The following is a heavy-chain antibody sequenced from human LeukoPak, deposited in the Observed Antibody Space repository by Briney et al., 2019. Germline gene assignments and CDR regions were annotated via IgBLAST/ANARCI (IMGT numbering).Heavy chain of an antibody. D-gene: IGHD1-1*01. J-gene: IGHJ6*02. CDR1: GGSISSYY. Sequence: PSETLSLTCTVSGGSISSYYWSWIRQPAGKGLEWIGRIYTSGSTNYNPSLKSRVTMSVDTSKNQFSLKLSSVTAADTAVYYCASVLYDNWNDEDYYYGMDVWGQGTTVTVSS. CDR2: IYTSGST. V-gene: IGHV4-4*07. CDR3: ASVLYDNWNDEDYYYGMDV.